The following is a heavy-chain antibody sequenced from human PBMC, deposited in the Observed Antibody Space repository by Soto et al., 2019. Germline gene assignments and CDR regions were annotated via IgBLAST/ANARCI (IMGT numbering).Heavy chain of an antibody. V-gene: IGHV3-23*01. CDR2: ISGSGGST. CDR1: GFTFSSYA. D-gene: IGHD3-10*01. Sequence: EVQLLESGGGLVQPGGSLRLSCAASGFTFSSYAMSWVRQAPGKGLEWVSAISGSGGSTYYADSVKGRFTISRDNSKNTLYLQMTSLRAEDTAVYYCAKGVGRDTLLWLARYWGQGTLVTVSS. J-gene: IGHJ4*02. CDR3: AKGVGRDTLLWLARY.